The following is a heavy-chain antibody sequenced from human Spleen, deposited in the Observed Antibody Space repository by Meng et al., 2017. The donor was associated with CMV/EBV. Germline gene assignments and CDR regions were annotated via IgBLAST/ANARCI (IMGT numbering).Heavy chain of an antibody. D-gene: IGHD3-10*01. Sequence: SLTCAVYGGSLGGYYWSWIRQPPGKGLEWIGEGNHTGGTNYNPSLKSRVIISLDTSKNQFSLNLNSVTAADTAVYYCARESLDAFDIWGQGTMVTVSS. CDR3: ARESLDAFDI. CDR1: GGSLGGYY. J-gene: IGHJ3*02. V-gene: IGHV4-34*01. CDR2: GNHTGGT.